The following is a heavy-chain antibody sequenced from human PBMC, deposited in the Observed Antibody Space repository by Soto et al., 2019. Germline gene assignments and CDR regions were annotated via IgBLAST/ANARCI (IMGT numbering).Heavy chain of an antibody. D-gene: IGHD2-2*01. V-gene: IGHV4-59*12. Sequence: SETLSLTCTVSGGSIRSYYWSWIRQPPGKGLEWIGYIYYSGSTNYNPSLKSRVTISVDTSKNQFSLKLSSVTAADTAVYYCARVPDRWGQGTLVTVPQ. CDR2: IYYSGST. J-gene: IGHJ5*02. CDR1: GGSIRSYY. CDR3: ARVPDR.